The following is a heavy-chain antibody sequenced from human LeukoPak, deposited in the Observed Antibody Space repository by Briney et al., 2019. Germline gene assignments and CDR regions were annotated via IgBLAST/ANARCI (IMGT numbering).Heavy chain of an antibody. V-gene: IGHV4-59*01. CDR2: IYYSGST. CDR3: ARGVVVAATHFVY. CDR1: GGSISSYY. Sequence: PSETLSLTRTVSGGSISSYYWSWIRQPPGKGLEWIGYIYYSGSTNYNPSLKSRVTISVDTSKNQFSLKLSSVTAADAAVYYCARGVVVAATHFVYWGQGTLVTVSS. D-gene: IGHD2-15*01. J-gene: IGHJ4*02.